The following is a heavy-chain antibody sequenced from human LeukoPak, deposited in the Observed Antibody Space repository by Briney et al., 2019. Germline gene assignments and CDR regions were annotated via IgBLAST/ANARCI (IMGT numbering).Heavy chain of an antibody. CDR1: GFTVSSNY. D-gene: IGHD6-25*01. CDR3: AGFAAPGYYYYYYGLDV. V-gene: IGHV3-66*01. CDR2: IYSGGST. Sequence: GGSLRLSCAASGFTVSSNYMIWVRQAPGKGLEWVSVIYSGGSTYYADSVKGRFTISRDNSKNTLYLQMNSLRAEDSAVYYCAGFAAPGYYYYYYGLDVWGQGTTVTVSS. J-gene: IGHJ6*02.